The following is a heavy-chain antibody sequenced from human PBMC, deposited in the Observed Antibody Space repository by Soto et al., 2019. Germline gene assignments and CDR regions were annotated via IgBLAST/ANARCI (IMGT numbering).Heavy chain of an antibody. D-gene: IGHD2-15*01. CDR3: ARDFGYCSGGTCHRRFDP. J-gene: IGHJ5*02. Sequence: GGSLRLSCAASGFTFSDFNMNWVRQAPGKGLEWVSYISSSTRYYADSVKGRFTISRDNAKNSLYLQMNSLRDEDTAVYYCARDFGYCSGGTCHRRFDPWGQGTLVTVSS. V-gene: IGHV3-48*02. CDR1: GFTFSDFN. CDR2: ISSSTR.